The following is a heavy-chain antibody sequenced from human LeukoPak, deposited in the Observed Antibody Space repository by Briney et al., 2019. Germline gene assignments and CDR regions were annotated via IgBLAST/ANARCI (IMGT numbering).Heavy chain of an antibody. CDR2: VRYDQVNK. CDR1: GFTFTSYG. D-gene: IGHD3-10*01. J-gene: IGHJ4*02. V-gene: IGHV3-30*02. Sequence: PGGSLILSCAASGFTFTSYGMHWVRQAPGKGLEWVAFVRYDQVNKYYADSVKGRFTISRDNSKNTLYLQMNSLRPDDTAVYYCTSPASLGFWGQGTLVTVSS. CDR3: TSPASLGF.